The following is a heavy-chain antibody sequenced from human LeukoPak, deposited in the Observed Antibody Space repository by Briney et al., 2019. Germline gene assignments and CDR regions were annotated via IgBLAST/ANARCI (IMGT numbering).Heavy chain of an antibody. D-gene: IGHD4-17*01. J-gene: IGHJ4*02. CDR2: ISGSVGST. V-gene: IGHV3-11*04. CDR3: ARERKDYGFDY. CDR1: EFTVSSNY. Sequence: GGSLRLSCAASEFTVSSNYMSWVRQAPGKGLEWVSSISGSVGSTFYADSVKGRFTISRDNAKNSLYLQMNSLRAEDTAVYYCARERKDYGFDYWGQGTLVTVSS.